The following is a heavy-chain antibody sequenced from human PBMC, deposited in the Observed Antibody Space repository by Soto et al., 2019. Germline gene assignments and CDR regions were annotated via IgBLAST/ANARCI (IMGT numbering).Heavy chain of an antibody. V-gene: IGHV6-1*01. CDR2: TYYRSKWYN. CDR1: GDSVSSNSAA. Sequence: SQTLSLTCAISGDSVSSNSAAWNWIRQSPSRGLEWLGRTYYRSKWYNDYAVSVKSRITINPDASKNQFSLQLNSVTPEDTAVYYCARVSVRQLGTSYFDYWGQGTLVTVSS. J-gene: IGHJ4*02. D-gene: IGHD6-6*01. CDR3: ARVSVRQLGTSYFDY.